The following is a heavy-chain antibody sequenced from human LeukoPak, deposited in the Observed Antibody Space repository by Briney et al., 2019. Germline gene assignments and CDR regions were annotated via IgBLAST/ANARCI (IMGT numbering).Heavy chain of an antibody. V-gene: IGHV6-1*01. CDR3: ARVAGSSDAFDM. CDR2: TYYRSMWYD. CDR1: GDSVSSNSAA. Sequence: SQTLSLTCAISGDSVSSNSAAWNWIRQSPSRGLEWLGRTYYRSMWYDDYAVSVKSRMTINPDTSKNQFSLLLNSVTPEDTAVYYCARVAGSSDAFDMWGQGTMVTVSS. D-gene: IGHD3-10*01. J-gene: IGHJ3*02.